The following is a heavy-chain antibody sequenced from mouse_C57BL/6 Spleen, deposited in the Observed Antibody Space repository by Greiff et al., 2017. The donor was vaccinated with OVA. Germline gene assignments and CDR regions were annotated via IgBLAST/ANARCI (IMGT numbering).Heavy chain of an antibody. J-gene: IGHJ2*01. CDR1: EYELPSHD. CDR3: ASLIYYYGSSYDY. V-gene: IGHV5-2*01. D-gene: IGHD1-1*01. CDR2: INSDGGST. Sequence: EVKVVESGGGLVQPGESLKLSCESNEYELPSHDMSWVRKTPEKRLELVAAINSDGGSTYYPDTMERRFIISRDNTKKTLYLQMSSLRSEDTALYYCASLIYYYGSSYDYWGQGTTLTVSS.